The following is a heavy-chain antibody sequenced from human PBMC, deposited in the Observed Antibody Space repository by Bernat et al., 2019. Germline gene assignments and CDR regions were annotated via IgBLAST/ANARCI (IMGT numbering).Heavy chain of an antibody. V-gene: IGHV3-73*02. CDR1: GFTFSVSA. J-gene: IGHJ4*02. Sequence: EVQLVESGGGLVQPGGSLKLSCAASGFTFSVSAMHWVRQASGRGLEWVGRIRSKGNSYATTYAASVQGRFTISRDDLKDTAYLQMNSLKTEDTAVYYCISRRYCGGDCYFDYWGQGTLVTVSS. CDR2: IRSKGNSYAT. CDR3: ISRRYCGGDCYFDY. D-gene: IGHD2-21*01.